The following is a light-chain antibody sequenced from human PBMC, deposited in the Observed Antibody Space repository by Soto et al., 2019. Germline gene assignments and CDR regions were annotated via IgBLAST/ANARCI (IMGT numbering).Light chain of an antibody. CDR1: QSVSSSY. CDR2: GAS. V-gene: IGKV3-20*01. Sequence: IVLTHSRGTLTLSPGGRATLVCRASQSVSSSYLAWYQQKPGQAPRLXISGASSRETGIPERFSGSGSGTEVTLTISRLEPADFAVYFCQHYGSSLWTFGQGTKVDIK. CDR3: QHYGSSLWT. J-gene: IGKJ1*01.